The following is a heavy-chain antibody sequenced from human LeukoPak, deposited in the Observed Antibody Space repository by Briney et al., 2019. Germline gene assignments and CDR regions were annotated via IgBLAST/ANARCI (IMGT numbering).Heavy chain of an antibody. Sequence: GGSLRLSCAASGFTFSSYAMSWVRQAPGKGLEWVSAISGSGGSTHYADSVKGRFTISRDNSKNTLYLQMNSLRAEDTAVYYCAKGVGRLYYYYYMDVWGKGTTVTVSS. J-gene: IGHJ6*03. CDR1: GFTFSSYA. CDR3: AKGVGRLYYYYYMDV. CDR2: ISGSGGST. V-gene: IGHV3-23*01. D-gene: IGHD3-10*01.